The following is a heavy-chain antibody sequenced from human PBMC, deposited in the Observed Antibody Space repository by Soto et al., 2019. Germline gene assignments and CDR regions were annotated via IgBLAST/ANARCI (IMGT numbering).Heavy chain of an antibody. CDR1: VFAFISHP. Sequence: GGCLRLSCSASVFAFISHPMSWVRQAPERGLGWVSGISDSGGLTYNADSVKGRFTISRDNSKNTLYLQMNSLRAEDTALYYCARRAFGSSRSFDIWGQGTRVNVS. V-gene: IGHV3-23*01. J-gene: IGHJ3*02. D-gene: IGHD6-6*01. CDR2: ISDSGGLT. CDR3: ARRAFGSSRSFDI.